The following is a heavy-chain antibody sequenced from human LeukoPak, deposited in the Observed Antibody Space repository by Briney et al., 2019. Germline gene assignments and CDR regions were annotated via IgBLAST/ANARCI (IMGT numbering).Heavy chain of an antibody. Sequence: ASVKVSCKASGYTFTGYYMHWVRQAPGQGLEWMGWINPNSGGTNYAQKFQGRVTMTRNTSISTAYMELSSLRSEDTAVYYCARLISQIYDFWSGYYYYMDVWGKGTTVTVSS. V-gene: IGHV1-2*02. CDR1: GYTFTGYY. D-gene: IGHD3-3*01. CDR2: INPNSGGT. CDR3: ARLISQIYDFWSGYYYYMDV. J-gene: IGHJ6*03.